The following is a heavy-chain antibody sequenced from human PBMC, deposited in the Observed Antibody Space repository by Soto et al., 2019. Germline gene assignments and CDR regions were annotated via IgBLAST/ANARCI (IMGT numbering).Heavy chain of an antibody. CDR1: GGSFSGYY. D-gene: IGHD3-22*01. J-gene: IGHJ4*02. Sequence: PSETLSLTCAVYGGSFSGYYWTWIRQPPGTGLEWIGEINHSGSTNYNPSLKSRVTISVDTSKNQFSLKLSSVTAADTAVYYCARDLGDSSGYLDYWGQGTLVTVSS. CDR2: INHSGST. V-gene: IGHV4-34*01. CDR3: ARDLGDSSGYLDY.